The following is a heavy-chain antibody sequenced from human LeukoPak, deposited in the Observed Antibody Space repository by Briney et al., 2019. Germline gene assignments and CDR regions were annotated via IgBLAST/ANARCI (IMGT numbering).Heavy chain of an antibody. V-gene: IGHV1-69*05. CDR3: ARGTRSRDGYNPGPTFAFDP. D-gene: IGHD5-24*01. J-gene: IGHJ5*02. Sequence: GSSVKVSCXASGGTFSSYAISWVRQAPGQGLEWMGRIIPIFGTANYAQKFQGRVTITTDESTSTAYMELSSLRSEDTAVYYCARGTRSRDGYNPGPTFAFDPWGQGTLVTVSS. CDR2: IIPIFGTA. CDR1: GGTFSSYA.